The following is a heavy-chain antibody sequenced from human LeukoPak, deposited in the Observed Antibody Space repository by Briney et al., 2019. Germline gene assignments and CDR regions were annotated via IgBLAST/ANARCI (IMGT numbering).Heavy chain of an antibody. CDR2: INPNSGGT. J-gene: IGHJ4*02. V-gene: IGHV1-2*02. CDR3: ARAYYYDSSGYPSGGY. CDR1: GYTFTGYY. Sequence: ASVTVSCKASGYTFTGYYMHWVRQAPGQGLEWVGWINPNSGGTNYAQKFQGRVTMTRDTSISTAYMELSRLRSDDTAVYYCARAYYYDSSGYPSGGYWGQGTLVTVSS. D-gene: IGHD3-22*01.